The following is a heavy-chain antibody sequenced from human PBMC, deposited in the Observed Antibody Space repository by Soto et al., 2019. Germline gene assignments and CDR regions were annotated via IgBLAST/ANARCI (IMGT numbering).Heavy chain of an antibody. CDR3: ARERPDGSRLDP. J-gene: IGHJ5*02. D-gene: IGHD6-13*01. CDR1: GGSISSGDYY. V-gene: IGHV4-30-4*02. Sequence: SDTLSLTCTVSGGSISSGDYYWSWIRQPPGKGLEWIGYIYYSGSTYYNPSLKSRVTISVDTSKNQFSLKLSSVTAADTAVYYCARERPDGSRLDPWGQGTMVTVSS. CDR2: IYYSGST.